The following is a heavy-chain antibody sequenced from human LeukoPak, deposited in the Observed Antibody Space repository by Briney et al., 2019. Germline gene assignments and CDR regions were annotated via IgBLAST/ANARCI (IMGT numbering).Heavy chain of an antibody. J-gene: IGHJ4*02. D-gene: IGHD3-22*01. Sequence: SETLSLTCSVSGYSISSSSYYWGWIRQPPGKGLEWIGSIYYSGSTYYNPSLKSRVTISVDTSKNQFSLKLSSVTAADTAVYYCARERYYDSSGYYSGYFDYWGQGTLVTVSS. CDR2: IYYSGST. V-gene: IGHV4-39*07. CDR1: GYSISSSSYY. CDR3: ARERYYDSSGYYSGYFDY.